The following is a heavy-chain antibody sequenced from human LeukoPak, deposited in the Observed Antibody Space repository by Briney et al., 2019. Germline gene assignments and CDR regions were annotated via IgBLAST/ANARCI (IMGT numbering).Heavy chain of an antibody. D-gene: IGHD3-10*02. Sequence: PGGSLRLSCAASRFIFSSYAMSWVRQAPGKGLEWVSAVSASGGTPYYADSVKGRFTISRDNFKNTLYLQMNSLRAEDTAVYYCAELGITMIGGVWGKGTTVTISS. V-gene: IGHV3-23*01. J-gene: IGHJ6*04. CDR1: RFIFSSYA. CDR2: VSASGGTP. CDR3: AELGITMIGGV.